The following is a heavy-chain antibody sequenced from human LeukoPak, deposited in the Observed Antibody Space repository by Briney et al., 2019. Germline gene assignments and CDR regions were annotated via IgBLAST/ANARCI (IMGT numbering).Heavy chain of an antibody. V-gene: IGHV3-23*01. CDR3: ATGYSSSWYAFADY. D-gene: IGHD6-13*01. J-gene: IGHJ4*02. Sequence: GGSLRLSCAASGFIFSTYAMSWVRQAPGKGLQWVSGISGSGGSTYYADSVKGRSTISRDNSKNTLYLQMNSLRAEDTAVYYCATGYSSSWYAFADYWGQGTLVTDSS. CDR1: GFIFSTYA. CDR2: ISGSGGST.